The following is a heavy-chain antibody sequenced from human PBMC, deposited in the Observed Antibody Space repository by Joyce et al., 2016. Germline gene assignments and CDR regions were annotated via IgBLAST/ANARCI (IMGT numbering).Heavy chain of an antibody. D-gene: IGHD6-13*01. V-gene: IGHV3-7*03. CDR1: GFSFRYFW. CDR3: TRGSGTGWFDP. J-gene: IGHJ5*02. CDR2: INEDGSEK. Sequence: EVYLVESGGGLVQPGGSLRLSCAASGFSFRYFWMDWVRQATGKGLGWVAQINEDGSEKNYMASLRGRFTISRDNAKNSVDLQINSLRVEDTAVYYCTRGSGTGWFDPWGQGTLVTVSS.